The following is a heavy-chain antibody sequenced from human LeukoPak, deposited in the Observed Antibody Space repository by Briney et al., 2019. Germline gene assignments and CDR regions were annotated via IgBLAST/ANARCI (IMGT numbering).Heavy chain of an antibody. V-gene: IGHV3-7*01. CDR3: ARVFYWDDSSGYYYVLPYYYYYYYMDV. Sequence: GGSLRLSCAASGFTFSSYSMNWVRQAPGKGLEWVANIKQDGSEKYYVDSVKGRFTISRDNAKNSLYLQMNSLRAEDTAVYYCARVFYWDDSSGYYYVLPYYYYYYYMDVWGKGTTVTISS. CDR1: GFTFSSYS. CDR2: IKQDGSEK. D-gene: IGHD3-22*01. J-gene: IGHJ6*03.